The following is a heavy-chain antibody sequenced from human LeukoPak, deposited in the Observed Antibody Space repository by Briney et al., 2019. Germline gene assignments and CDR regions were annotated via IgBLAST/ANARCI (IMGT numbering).Heavy chain of an antibody. CDR1: GGSISSHN. V-gene: IGHV4-59*11. D-gene: IGHD2-15*01. CDR2: IHYSGGRS. Sequence: SETLSLTCTVSGGSISSHNWSWIRQPPGKGLEWIGYIHYSGGRSSYNPSLKSRVTISVDTSKNQCSLKLSSVTAADTAVYYCARGVAIWGQGTLVTVSS. J-gene: IGHJ4*02. CDR3: ARGVAI.